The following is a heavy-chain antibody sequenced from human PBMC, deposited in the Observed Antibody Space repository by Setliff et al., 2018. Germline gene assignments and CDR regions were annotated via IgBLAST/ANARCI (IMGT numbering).Heavy chain of an antibody. CDR3: ARDRKSSPEHYYFDY. Sequence: ASVKVSCKASGYSFRNFGITWVRQAPGQGLEWMGWISGYNGNTNYAKSFQGRVTMNTDTSTSTAYMELGSLTSDDTAVYYCARDRKSSPEHYYFDYWGQGTLVTVSS. CDR2: ISGYNGNT. J-gene: IGHJ4*02. V-gene: IGHV1-18*01. CDR1: GYSFRNFG.